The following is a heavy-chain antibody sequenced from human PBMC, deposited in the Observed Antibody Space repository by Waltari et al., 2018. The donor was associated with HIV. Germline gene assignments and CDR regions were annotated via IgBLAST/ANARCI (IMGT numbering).Heavy chain of an antibody. V-gene: IGHV4-59*08. CDR3: ARLGLWFREFAHDY. J-gene: IGHJ4*02. CDR2: MYYSGST. CDR1: GGSISSYY. Sequence: QVQLQESGPGLVKPSETLSLTCTVSGGSISSYYWSWIRQPPGKGLEWIGSMYYSGSTNNNRPLKSRVTISVDTSKNQFTLKLSSVTAADTAVYYCARLGLWFREFAHDYWGQGTLVTVSS. D-gene: IGHD3-10*01.